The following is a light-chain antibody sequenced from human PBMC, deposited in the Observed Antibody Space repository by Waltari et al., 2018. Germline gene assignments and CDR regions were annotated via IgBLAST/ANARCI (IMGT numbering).Light chain of an antibody. CDR2: DAS. V-gene: IGLV3-21*03. J-gene: IGLJ2*01. CDR1: NLGRKS. Sequence: SYVLTQPPSVSVAPAKTARITWRGNNLGRKSTHWYQRKPGQAPVLVVYDASARPSGIPERFSGSNSGNTATLTISRVEAGDEADYYCQVWDNSSDHVVFGGGTNLTVL. CDR3: QVWDNSSDHVV.